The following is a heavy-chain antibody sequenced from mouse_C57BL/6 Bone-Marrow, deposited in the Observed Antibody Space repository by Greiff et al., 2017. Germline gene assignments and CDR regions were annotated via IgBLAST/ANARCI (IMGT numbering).Heavy chain of an antibody. Sequence: QVQLKQSGPELVKPGASVKISCKASGYTFTDYYINWVKQRPGQGLEWIGWIFPGSGSTYYNEKFKGKATLTVDKSSSTAYMLLSSLTSEDSAVYFCAQQYYSNKKGFAYWGQGTLVTVSA. D-gene: IGHD2-5*01. CDR3: AQQYYSNKKGFAY. CDR2: IFPGSGST. V-gene: IGHV1-75*01. J-gene: IGHJ3*01. CDR1: GYTFTDYY.